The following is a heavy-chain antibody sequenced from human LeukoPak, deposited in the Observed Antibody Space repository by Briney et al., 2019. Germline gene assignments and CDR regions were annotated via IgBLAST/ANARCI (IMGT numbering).Heavy chain of an antibody. CDR3: ARARVLRGGSSFVYDY. CDR1: GGSISSYY. J-gene: IGHJ4*02. CDR2: IYTSGST. V-gene: IGHV4-4*07. Sequence: SETLSLTCTVSGGSISSYYWSWIRQPAGKGLEWIGRIYTSGSTNYNPSLKSRVTMSVDTSKNQFSLKLSSVTAADTAVYYCARARVLRGGSSFVYDYWGQGTLVTISS. D-gene: IGHD1-26*01.